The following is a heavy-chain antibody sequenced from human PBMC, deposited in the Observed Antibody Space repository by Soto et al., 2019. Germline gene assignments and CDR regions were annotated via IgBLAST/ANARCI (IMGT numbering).Heavy chain of an antibody. J-gene: IGHJ4*02. V-gene: IGHV4-59*01. CDR2: IYYSGST. D-gene: IGHD3-10*01. Sequence: QVQLQESGPGLVKPSETLSLTCTVSGGSISSYYWSWIRQPPGKGLEWIGYIYYSGSTNYNPSLMSRVTISVDTSKNQFSLKLSSVTAADTAVYYCARLPIPLWFGEPTVDYWGQGTLVTVSS. CDR1: GGSISSYY. CDR3: ARLPIPLWFGEPTVDY.